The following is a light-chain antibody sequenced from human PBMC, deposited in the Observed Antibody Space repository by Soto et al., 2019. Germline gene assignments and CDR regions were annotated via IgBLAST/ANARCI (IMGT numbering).Light chain of an antibody. V-gene: IGKV3-20*01. CDR3: QQYGNSRGT. J-gene: IGKJ1*01. CDR1: QSVSTSY. Sequence: DIVLTQSPGTLSFSPGDRATLSCSASQSVSTSYLAWYRQKPGQAPRLLIYGASSRATGIPDRFSGSGSGTDFTLTISGLEPEDFAVYYCQQYGNSRGTFGQGTKVDIK. CDR2: GAS.